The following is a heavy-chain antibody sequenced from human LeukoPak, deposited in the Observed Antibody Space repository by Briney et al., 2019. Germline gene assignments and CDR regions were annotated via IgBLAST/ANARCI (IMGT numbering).Heavy chain of an antibody. V-gene: IGHV4-38-2*02. J-gene: IGHJ4*02. CDR1: GYSISSGYY. CDR2: IYHAGST. CDR3: ARWDDSAWAFGN. D-gene: IGHD6-19*01. Sequence: SETLSLTCTVSGYSISSGYYWGWIRQSPGKGLEWIGSIYHAGSTFHNPSLKSRVTISVDTSKNQLSLRLTSVTAADTAVYYCARWDDSAWAFGNWGPGTLVTVSS.